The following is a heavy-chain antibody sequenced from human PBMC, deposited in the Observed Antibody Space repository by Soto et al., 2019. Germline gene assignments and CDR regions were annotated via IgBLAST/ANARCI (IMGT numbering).Heavy chain of an antibody. V-gene: IGHV1-3*01. CDR3: AKDLTRQLAYWLDP. CDR2: INVASGNT. CDR1: GYSFTNYA. D-gene: IGHD6-6*01. J-gene: IGHJ5*02. Sequence: ASVKVSCKASGYSFTNYAINWVRQAPGQRLEWMGWINVASGNTKYSQKFQGRVTITYNTPARTAYLTLTSLTSDDTALYYCAKDLTRQLAYWLDPWGQGTQVTVSS.